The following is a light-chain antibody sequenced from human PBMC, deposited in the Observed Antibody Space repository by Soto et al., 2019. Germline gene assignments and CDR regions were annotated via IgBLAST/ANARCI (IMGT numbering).Light chain of an antibody. CDR3: SSFAGNNNLV. CDR1: SSDVGGYNY. CDR2: EVS. V-gene: IGLV2-8*01. Sequence: QSALTQPPSASGSHGQSVTISCTGTSSDVGGYNYVSWYQQHPGKAPKLMISEVSTRPSGVPDRFSGSKSGNTASLTVSGLQAEDEADYYCSSFAGNNNLVFGGGTKVTVL. J-gene: IGLJ2*01.